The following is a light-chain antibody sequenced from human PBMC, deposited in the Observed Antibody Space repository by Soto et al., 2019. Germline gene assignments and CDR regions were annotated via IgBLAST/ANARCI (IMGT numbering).Light chain of an antibody. CDR1: QTVSRS. CDR3: QQYIDWPPYT. V-gene: IGKV3-15*01. J-gene: IGKJ2*01. Sequence: EVVLTQSPATLSVSPGERATLSCRASQTVSRSLAWYQQKPGQAPRLLIYGASMRATGVPDRFSGSGSGTDFTLTISSLQSEHFAVYYCQQYIDWPPYTFGQGTKVEI. CDR2: GAS.